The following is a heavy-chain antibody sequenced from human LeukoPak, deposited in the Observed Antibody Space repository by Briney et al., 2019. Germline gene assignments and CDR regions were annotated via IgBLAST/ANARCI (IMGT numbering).Heavy chain of an antibody. D-gene: IGHD6-19*01. Sequence: GGSLRLSCSASGFTFSSYAMHWVRQAPGKGLEYVSAISRNGGSTYYADSVKGRFTISRDNSKNTLYLQMSCLRAEDTAVYYCVKDLPPSIAVAGTFGFDPWGQGTLVTVSS. CDR2: ISRNGGST. V-gene: IGHV3-64D*09. J-gene: IGHJ5*02. CDR3: VKDLPPSIAVAGTFGFDP. CDR1: GFTFSSYA.